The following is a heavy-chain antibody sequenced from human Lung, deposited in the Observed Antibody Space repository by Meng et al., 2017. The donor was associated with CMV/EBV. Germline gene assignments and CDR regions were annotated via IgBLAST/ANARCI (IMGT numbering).Heavy chain of an antibody. D-gene: IGHD3-22*01. Sequence: SVXVSXXASGYTFTNYYLHWVRQAPGQGLEWMGMINSRSGTTTYSQKFQGRISMTRDTSTSTVYLDLSSLRSEDSTVYYCAREEGSYDGSGAFDYWGQGTXVTVSS. CDR3: AREEGSYDGSGAFDY. CDR2: INSRSGTT. J-gene: IGHJ4*02. V-gene: IGHV1-46*01. CDR1: GYTFTNYY.